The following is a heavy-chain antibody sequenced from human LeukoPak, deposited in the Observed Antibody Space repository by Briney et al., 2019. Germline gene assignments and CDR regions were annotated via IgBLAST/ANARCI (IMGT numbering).Heavy chain of an antibody. CDR1: GGSISSYY. V-gene: IGHV4-59*12. J-gene: IGHJ6*03. D-gene: IGHD2-15*01. CDR2: IYYSGST. CDR3: ARDGSPRGHYYYYMDV. Sequence: SETLSLTCTVSGGSISSYYWSWIRQPPGKGLEWIGYIYYSGSTNYNPSLKSRVTISVDTSKNQFSLKLSSVTAADTAVYYCARDGSPRGHYYYYMDVWGKGTTVTVSS.